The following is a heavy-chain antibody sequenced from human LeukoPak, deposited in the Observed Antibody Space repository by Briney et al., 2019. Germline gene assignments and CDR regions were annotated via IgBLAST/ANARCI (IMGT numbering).Heavy chain of an antibody. CDR1: GYTFTSYY. CDR3: ARTTYYYGSGSYYKGYMDV. Sequence: ASVKVSCKASGYTFTSYYMHWVRQAPGQGLEWMGIINPSGGSTSYAQKFQGRVTITADESTSTAYMELSSLRSEDTAVYYCARTTYYYGSGSYYKGYMDVWGKGTTVTISS. D-gene: IGHD3-10*01. J-gene: IGHJ6*03. V-gene: IGHV1-46*01. CDR2: INPSGGST.